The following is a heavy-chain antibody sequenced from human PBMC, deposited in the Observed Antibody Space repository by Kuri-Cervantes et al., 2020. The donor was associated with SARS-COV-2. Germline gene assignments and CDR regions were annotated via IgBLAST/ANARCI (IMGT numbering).Heavy chain of an antibody. CDR1: GGSISSGSYY. V-gene: IGHV4-61*02. CDR3: ARVGEYSSSLDY. J-gene: IGHJ4*02. D-gene: IGHD6-13*01. Sequence: LRLSCTVSGGSISSGSYYWSWIRQPAGKGLEWIGRIYTSGSTNYNPSLKSRATISVDTSKNQFSLKLSSVTAADTAVYYCARVGEYSSSLDYWGQGTLVTVSS. CDR2: IYTSGST.